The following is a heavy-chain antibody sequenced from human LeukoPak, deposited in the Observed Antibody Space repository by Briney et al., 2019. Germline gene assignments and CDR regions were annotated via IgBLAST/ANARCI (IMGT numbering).Heavy chain of an antibody. J-gene: IGHJ3*02. CDR3: AKDLGSYGDYPRDAFDI. D-gene: IGHD4-17*01. CDR2: ISGSGGST. Sequence: GGSLRLSCAASGLTFSSYAMSWVRQAPGKGLEWVSAISGSGGSTYYADSVKGRFTISRDNSKNTLYLQMNSLRAEDTAVYYCAKDLGSYGDYPRDAFDIWGQGTMVTVSS. V-gene: IGHV3-23*01. CDR1: GLTFSSYA.